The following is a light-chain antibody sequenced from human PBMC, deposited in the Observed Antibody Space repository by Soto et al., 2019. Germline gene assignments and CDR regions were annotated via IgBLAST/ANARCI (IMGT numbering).Light chain of an antibody. CDR1: SSDVGSYNY. CDR3: CSYAGSNILV. CDR2: DVS. Sequence: QSALTQPRSVSGSLGQSLTISCTGASSDVGSYNYVSWYQQYPGMAPKLLIYDVSQRPSGVPDRFSGSKSGNTASLTISGLQAADEADYHCCSYAGSNILVFGGGTQLTVL. V-gene: IGLV2-11*01. J-gene: IGLJ2*01.